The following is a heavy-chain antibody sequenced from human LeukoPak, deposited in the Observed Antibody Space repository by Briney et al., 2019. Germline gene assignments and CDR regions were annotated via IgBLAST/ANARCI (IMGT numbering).Heavy chain of an antibody. CDR1: EFTFSYYN. J-gene: IGHJ4*02. Sequence: PGGSLRLSCAASEFTFSYYNLNWVRQAPGKGLEWVSSITSTGSYTYYADSVKGRFTISRDNSKNTLYLQMNSLRAEDTAVYYCAKGRGAGYSYGSLPDYYFDYWGQGTLVTVSS. D-gene: IGHD5-18*01. CDR3: AKGRGAGYSYGSLPDYYFDY. CDR2: ITSTGSYT. V-gene: IGHV3-23*01.